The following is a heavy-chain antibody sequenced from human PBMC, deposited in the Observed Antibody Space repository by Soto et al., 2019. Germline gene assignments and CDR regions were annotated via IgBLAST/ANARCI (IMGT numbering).Heavy chain of an antibody. J-gene: IGHJ6*02. CDR1: GFTFSDYW. D-gene: IGHD3-22*01. CDR3: ARGIRNYYGMDV. V-gene: IGHV3-74*01. CDR2: INGDGSRT. Sequence: EVQVAESGGGLVQPGGSLRLSCAASGFTFSDYWLHWVRQAPGKGLEWVSRINGDGSRTFYADSVKGRLTISRDNARDTVFLRMNSLRAEDTAVYFCARGIRNYYGMDVWGQGTTVTVSS.